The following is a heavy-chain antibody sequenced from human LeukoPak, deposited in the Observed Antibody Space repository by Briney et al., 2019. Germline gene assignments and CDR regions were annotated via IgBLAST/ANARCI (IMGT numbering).Heavy chain of an antibody. CDR3: AKESSGYEAPDY. J-gene: IGHJ4*02. V-gene: IGHV3-23*01. CDR1: GFTFSSYG. CDR2: ISGSGGST. D-gene: IGHD2-15*01. Sequence: GGSLRLSCAAPGFTFSSYGMSWVRQAPGKGLEWVSAISGSGGSTYYADSVKGRFTISRDNSKNTLYLQMNSLRAEDTAVYYCAKESSGYEAPDYWGQGTLVTVSS.